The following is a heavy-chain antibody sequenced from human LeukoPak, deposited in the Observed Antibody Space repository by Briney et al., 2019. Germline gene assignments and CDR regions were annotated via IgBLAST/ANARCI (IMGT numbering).Heavy chain of an antibody. CDR3: ARGGETHYFDY. CDR2: IYYSGST. V-gene: IGHV4-59*01. Sequence: SETLSLTCTVSGGTTSNYYGSWIRQPPGKGLEWIGYIYYSGSTNYNPSLKSRVTISVDTSKNQFSLKLSSVTAADTAVYYCARGGETHYFDYWGQGTLVTVSS. CDR1: GGTTSNYY. D-gene: IGHD2-15*01. J-gene: IGHJ4*02.